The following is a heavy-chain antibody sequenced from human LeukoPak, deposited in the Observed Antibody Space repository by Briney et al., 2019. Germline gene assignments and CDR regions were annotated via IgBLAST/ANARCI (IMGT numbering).Heavy chain of an antibody. J-gene: IGHJ5*02. CDR3: AAYYYGSGSSPGFFDP. Sequence: PETLSLTCTVSGGSISSYYWSWLRQPPGKGLEWIGYISYSGSTNYNPSLKSRVTISVDTSKGQFSLKLTSVTAADTAVYYCAAYYYGSGSSPGFFDPWGQGTLVTVSS. CDR2: ISYSGST. D-gene: IGHD3-10*01. CDR1: GGSISSYY. V-gene: IGHV4-59*08.